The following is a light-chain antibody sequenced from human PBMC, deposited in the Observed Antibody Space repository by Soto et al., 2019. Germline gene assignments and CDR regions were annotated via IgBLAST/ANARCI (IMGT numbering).Light chain of an antibody. J-gene: IGKJ2*03. Sequence: EIVLTQAPGTLSLSPGESVTLSCRASQSVSSLYLAWYQQKPGQAPRLLIYATSSRATGSPDRFIGSGSGTDFTLTIGRLEPEDFAVYYCQQYGNSPRYSFGQGTRLEIK. CDR1: QSVSSLY. CDR3: QQYGNSPRYS. CDR2: ATS. V-gene: IGKV3-20*01.